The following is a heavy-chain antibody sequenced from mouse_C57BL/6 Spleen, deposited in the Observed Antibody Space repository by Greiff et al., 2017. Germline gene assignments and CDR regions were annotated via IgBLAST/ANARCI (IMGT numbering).Heavy chain of an antibody. CDR1: GYTFTSYG. J-gene: IGHJ2*01. CDR2: IYPRSGNT. D-gene: IGHD2-2*01. Sequence: VQLQESGAELARPGASVKLSCKASGYTFTSYGISWVKQRTGQGLEWIGEIYPRSGNTYYNETFKGTATLTADKSSSTAYMELRSLTSEDAAVYFCARKRGYPSYYSDTWGQGTTLTVSS. V-gene: IGHV1-81*01. CDR3: ARKRGYPSYYSDT.